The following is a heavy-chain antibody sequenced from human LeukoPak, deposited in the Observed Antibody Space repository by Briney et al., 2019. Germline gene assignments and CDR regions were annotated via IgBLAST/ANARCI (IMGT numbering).Heavy chain of an antibody. V-gene: IGHV1-18*01. D-gene: IGHD2-21*02. J-gene: IGHJ4*02. Sequence: WASAKVSCKASGYTFTSYGISWVRQAPGQGLEWMGWISAYNGNTNYAQKLQGRVTMTTDTSTSTAYMELRSLRSDDTAVYYCARAVAYCGGDCLIDYWGQGTLVTVSS. CDR1: GYTFTSYG. CDR3: ARAVAYCGGDCLIDY. CDR2: ISAYNGNT.